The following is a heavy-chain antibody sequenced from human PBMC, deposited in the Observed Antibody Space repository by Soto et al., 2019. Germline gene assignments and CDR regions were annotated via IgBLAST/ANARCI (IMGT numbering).Heavy chain of an antibody. CDR1: GITVSGNY. J-gene: IGHJ4*02. D-gene: IGHD2-15*01. CDR2: IYTSGNT. Sequence: GGSLRLSCAVSGITVSGNYMTWVRQAPGKGLEWVSTIYTSGNTYYADSVKGRFTISRDNSKNMVYLQMNSLRAEDTAVYYCARADYCSGGSCYPGLNYWGQGTLVTVSS. CDR3: ARADYCSGGSCYPGLNY. V-gene: IGHV3-66*01.